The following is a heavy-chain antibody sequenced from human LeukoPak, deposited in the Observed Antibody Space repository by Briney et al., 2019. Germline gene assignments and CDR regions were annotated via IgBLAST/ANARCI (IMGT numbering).Heavy chain of an antibody. Sequence: GGSLRLSCAASGFTVSSNYMTWVRQAPGKGLEWVSIIYSGGLTYYADSVKGRFTISRDSSKNSLFLQMNSLRAEDTAVYYCARDQSCSGNSCFSFDYWGQGALVTVSS. CDR2: IYSGGLT. D-gene: IGHD2-15*01. CDR3: ARDQSCSGNSCFSFDY. CDR1: GFTVSSNY. V-gene: IGHV3-66*02. J-gene: IGHJ4*02.